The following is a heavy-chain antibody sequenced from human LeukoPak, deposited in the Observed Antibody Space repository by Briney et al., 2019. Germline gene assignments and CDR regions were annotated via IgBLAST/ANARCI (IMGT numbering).Heavy chain of an antibody. CDR3: AREVYYYDSSGFYYSGGFGY. V-gene: IGHV3-23*01. J-gene: IGHJ4*02. CDR2: IFPSGGEI. CDR1: GFTFSTFA. D-gene: IGHD3-22*01. Sequence: PGGSLRLSCEASGFTFSTFAMIWVRQPPGKGLEWVSSIFPSGGEIHYADSVRGRFTISRDNSKSTLSLQMNSLRAEDTAVYYCAREVYYYDSSGFYYSGGFGYWGQGTLLTVSS.